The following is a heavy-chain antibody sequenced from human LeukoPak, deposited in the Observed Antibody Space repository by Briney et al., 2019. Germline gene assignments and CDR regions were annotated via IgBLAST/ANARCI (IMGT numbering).Heavy chain of an antibody. J-gene: IGHJ4*02. Sequence: PSETLSLTCTVSGASISSSNYYWGWIRQPPGKGLEWIGYMYHSGSTNYNPSLKSRVTISVDTSENQFSLKLSSVTAADTAVYYCAKGAIGFDYWGQGTLVTVSS. CDR2: MYHSGST. V-gene: IGHV4-61*05. CDR1: GASISSSNYY. D-gene: IGHD3-16*02. CDR3: AKGAIGFDY.